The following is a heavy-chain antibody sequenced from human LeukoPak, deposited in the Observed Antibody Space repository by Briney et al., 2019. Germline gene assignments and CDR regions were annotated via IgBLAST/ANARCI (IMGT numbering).Heavy chain of an antibody. J-gene: IGHJ4*02. Sequence: GGSLRLSCAASGFTFSSYAMSWVRQAPRKGLEWVSAISGSGGSTYYADSVKGRFTISRDNSKNTLYLQMNSLRAEDTAVYYCAKVVVPAAIPYYFDYWGQGTLVTVSS. CDR2: ISGSGGST. V-gene: IGHV3-23*01. CDR1: GFTFSSYA. CDR3: AKVVVPAAIPYYFDY. D-gene: IGHD2-2*02.